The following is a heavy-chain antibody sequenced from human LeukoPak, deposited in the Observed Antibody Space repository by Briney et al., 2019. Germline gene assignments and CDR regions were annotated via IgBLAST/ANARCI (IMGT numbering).Heavy chain of an antibody. CDR3: ARHQPWPVATTQGNWFDP. CDR1: GGSISSGSYY. J-gene: IGHJ5*02. D-gene: IGHD5-12*01. Sequence: SETLSLTCTVSGGSISSGSYYWSWIRQPPGKGLEWIGYIYYSGSTNYNPSLKSRVTISVDTSKNQFSLKLSSVTAADTAVYYCARHQPWPVATTQGNWFDPWGQGTLVTVSS. V-gene: IGHV4-61*01. CDR2: IYYSGST.